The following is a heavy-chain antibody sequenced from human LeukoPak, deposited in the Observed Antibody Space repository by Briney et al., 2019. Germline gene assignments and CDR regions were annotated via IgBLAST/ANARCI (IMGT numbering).Heavy chain of an antibody. CDR1: GFTFSSYA. V-gene: IGHV3-23*01. CDR3: AKPVYGSGSPDY. J-gene: IGHJ4*02. D-gene: IGHD3-10*01. Sequence: GSLRLSCAASGFTFSSYAMSWIRQAPGKGLEWVSGISTSGGSTYYTDSVEGRFTISRDNSKNTLYLQMNSLRADDTAVYYCAKPVYGSGSPDYWGQGTLVTVSS. CDR2: ISTSGGST.